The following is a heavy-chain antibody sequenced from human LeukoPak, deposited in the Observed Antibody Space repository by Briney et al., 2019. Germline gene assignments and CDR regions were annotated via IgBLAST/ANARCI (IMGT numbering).Heavy chain of an antibody. CDR1: GYTFTSYG. CDR2: ISANSGNT. Sequence: ASAKVSCTASGYTFTSYGISWVRQAPGQGLEWMAWISANSGNTNYAQKVQGRVTMTTDTSTSTAYMELRSLRSDDTAVYYCARGWANYYDSNGYHDCWGQGTLVTVSS. V-gene: IGHV1-18*01. CDR3: ARGWANYYDSNGYHDC. D-gene: IGHD3-22*01. J-gene: IGHJ4*02.